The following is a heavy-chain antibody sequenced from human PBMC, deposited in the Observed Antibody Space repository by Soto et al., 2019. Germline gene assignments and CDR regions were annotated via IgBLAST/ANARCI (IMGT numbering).Heavy chain of an antibody. D-gene: IGHD4-17*01. CDR3: ARDDTTGLFDF. Sequence: QVQLQESGPGLVRPAETLSLTCSVSTGSMRTYYWTWIRQSPGKGLEWIGQISHTGRTKCNPALASRFTMSVDTSRKQFSLKLTSVTAADTALYYCARDDTTGLFDFWGQGTLVTVSS. CDR1: TGSMRTYY. J-gene: IGHJ4*02. V-gene: IGHV4-59*01. CDR2: ISHTGRT.